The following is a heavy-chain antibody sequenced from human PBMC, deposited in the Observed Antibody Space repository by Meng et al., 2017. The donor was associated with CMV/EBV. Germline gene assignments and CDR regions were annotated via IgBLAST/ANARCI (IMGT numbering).Heavy chain of an antibody. J-gene: IGHJ4*02. CDR3: ARNMIGAYGSGSYTNGIGEG. V-gene: IGHV3-53*01. D-gene: IGHD3-10*01. CDR1: GFTVSSNY. CDR2: IYSGGST. Sequence: GGSLRLSCAASGFTVSSNYMSWVRQAPGKGLEWVSVIYSGGSTYYADSVKGRFTISRDNSKNTLYLQMNSLRAEDTAVYYCARNMIGAYGSGSYTNGIGEGWGQGTLVTVSS.